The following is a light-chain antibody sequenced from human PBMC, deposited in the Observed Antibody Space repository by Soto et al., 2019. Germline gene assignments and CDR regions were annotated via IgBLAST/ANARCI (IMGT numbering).Light chain of an antibody. Sequence: EIVLTQSPGTLSLSPGERATLSCRASQSVSSSYLAWYQQKPGQAPRLLIYGASSRATGIPDRFSGRGSGTDFALTISRLEPEDFAVYYCLQDGSSPLFTFGPGTKVDIK. CDR1: QSVSSSY. CDR3: LQDGSSPLFT. V-gene: IGKV3-20*01. CDR2: GAS. J-gene: IGKJ3*01.